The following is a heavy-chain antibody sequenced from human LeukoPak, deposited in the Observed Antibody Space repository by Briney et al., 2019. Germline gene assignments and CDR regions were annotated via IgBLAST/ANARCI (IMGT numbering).Heavy chain of an antibody. Sequence: SETLSLTCIVSGGSIINRSYYWGWIRQPPGKGLEWIGNIYYSGSTHYNPSLKSRVTISVDTSKNQFSLRLSSVTAADTAVYYCARIDYIIFARIDYWGQGTLVTVSS. CDR2: IYYSGST. V-gene: IGHV4-39*01. J-gene: IGHJ4*02. CDR3: ARIDYIIFARIDY. CDR1: GGSIINRSYY. D-gene: IGHD3/OR15-3a*01.